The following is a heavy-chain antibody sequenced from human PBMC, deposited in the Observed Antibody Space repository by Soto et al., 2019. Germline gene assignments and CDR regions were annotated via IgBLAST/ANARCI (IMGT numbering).Heavy chain of an antibody. J-gene: IGHJ4*02. CDR1: GFPFSSYW. V-gene: IGHV3-74*01. CDR2: INTEGSST. CDR3: SRQIYTSGWD. D-gene: IGHD6-19*01. Sequence: PGGSLRLSCAASGFPFSSYWMHWVRQAPGKGLVWVSRINTEGSSTSYADSVKGRFTISRDNAKNTLYLQMNSLRAEDTAVYYCSRQIYTSGWDWGQGVLVTVS.